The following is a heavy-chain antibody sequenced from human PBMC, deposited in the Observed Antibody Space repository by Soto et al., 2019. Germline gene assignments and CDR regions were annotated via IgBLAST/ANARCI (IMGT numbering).Heavy chain of an antibody. Sequence: GGSLRLSCSASGFTVSTYTMGWVRLAPGKGLEWVSTIFSGGVGTQYADSVTGRFSISRDNSKNIVFLQMNSLGVDDTAVYYCAKDLWTLGYCSGGSCYSEYDYWGQGTLVTVSS. CDR1: GFTVSTYT. J-gene: IGHJ4*02. V-gene: IGHV3-23*01. CDR2: IFSGGVGT. CDR3: AKDLWTLGYCSGGSCYSEYDY. D-gene: IGHD2-15*01.